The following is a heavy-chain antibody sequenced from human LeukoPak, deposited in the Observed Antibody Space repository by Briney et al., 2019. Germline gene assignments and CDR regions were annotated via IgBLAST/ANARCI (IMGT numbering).Heavy chain of an antibody. V-gene: IGHV3-23*01. J-gene: IGHJ4*02. CDR2: ISGSGGST. CDR1: GFTFRSYA. Sequence: GGSLRLSCAASGFTFRSYAMSGVRQAPGKGLEWVSAISGSGGSTYYADSVKGRFTISRDNSKNTLYLQMNSLRAEDTAVYYCAKGGRYFDWYPFDYWGQGTLVTVSS. CDR3: AKGGRYFDWYPFDY. D-gene: IGHD3-9*01.